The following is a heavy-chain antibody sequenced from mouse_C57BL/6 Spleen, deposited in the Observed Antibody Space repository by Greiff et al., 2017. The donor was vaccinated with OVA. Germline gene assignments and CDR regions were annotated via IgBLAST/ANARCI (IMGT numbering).Heavy chain of an antibody. D-gene: IGHD1-1*01. V-gene: IGHV1-50*01. J-gene: IGHJ1*03. CDR1: GYTFTSYW. Sequence: VQLQQPGAELVKPGASVKLSCKASGYTFTSYWMQWVKQRPGQGLEWIGEIDPSDSYTNYNQKFKGKATLTVDTSSSTAYMQLSSLTSEDSAVYYCARYSGSDWYFDVWGTGTTVTVSS. CDR3: ARYSGSDWYFDV. CDR2: IDPSDSYT.